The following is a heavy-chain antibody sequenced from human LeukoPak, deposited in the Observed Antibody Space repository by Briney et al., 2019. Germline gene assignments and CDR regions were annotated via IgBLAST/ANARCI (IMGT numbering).Heavy chain of an antibody. CDR2: IWYDGSNK. J-gene: IGHJ4*02. D-gene: IGHD3-9*01. Sequence: GGSLRLSCAASGFTFSSYGMHWVRQAPGKGLEWAAVIWYDGSNKYYADSVKGRFTISRDNSKNTLYLQMNSLRAEDTAVYYCARDAGRYFDWLGYWGQGTLVTVSS. CDR3: ARDAGRYFDWLGY. V-gene: IGHV3-33*01. CDR1: GFTFSSYG.